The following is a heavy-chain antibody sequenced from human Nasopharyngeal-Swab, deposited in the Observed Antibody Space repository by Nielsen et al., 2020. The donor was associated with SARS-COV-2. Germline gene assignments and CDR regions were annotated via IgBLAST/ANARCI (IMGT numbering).Heavy chain of an antibody. CDR1: GFTFDDYG. V-gene: IGHV3-9*01. J-gene: IGHJ4*02. Sequence: SLKISCAASGFTFDDYGMHWVRQAPGKGLEWVSGISWNSGSLGYADSVKGRFTISRDNAKNSLYLQMNSLRAEDTALYYCAGIAGAGGPFDYWGQGALVTVSS. D-gene: IGHD6-19*01. CDR2: ISWNSGSL. CDR3: AGIAGAGGPFDY.